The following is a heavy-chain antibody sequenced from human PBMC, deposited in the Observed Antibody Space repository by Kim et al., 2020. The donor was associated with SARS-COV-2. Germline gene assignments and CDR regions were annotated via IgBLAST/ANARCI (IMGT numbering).Heavy chain of an antibody. Sequence: ASVKVSCKASGYTFTSYALHWVRQAPGQRLEWMGWINAGNGNTKYSQRLQGRVTITRDTSASTAYMELSSLRSEDTAVHYCASGVKMVRGVPSDWLDSWGQGTLVTGCS. CDR3: ASGVKMVRGVPSDWLDS. V-gene: IGHV1-3*01. CDR2: INAGNGNT. CDR1: GYTFTSYA. J-gene: IGHJ5*01. D-gene: IGHD3-10*01.